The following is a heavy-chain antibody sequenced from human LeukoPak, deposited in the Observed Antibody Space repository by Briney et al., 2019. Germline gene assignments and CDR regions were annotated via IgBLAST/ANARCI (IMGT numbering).Heavy chain of an antibody. CDR3: TSDRRYNWNGIDY. V-gene: IGHV3-15*01. CDR1: GFPFSNAW. J-gene: IGHJ4*02. Sequence: NPGGPLRLSCAASGFPFSNAWMSWVRQAPGQGLEWVGRIKSKTDGGTTDYAAPVKGRFTISREDSKNTLYLQMNSLKTEDTAVDYCTSDRRYNWNGIDYWGQGTLVTVSS. CDR2: IKSKTDGGTT. D-gene: IGHD1-20*01.